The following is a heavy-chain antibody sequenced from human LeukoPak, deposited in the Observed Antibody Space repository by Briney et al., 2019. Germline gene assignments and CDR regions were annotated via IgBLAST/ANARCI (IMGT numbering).Heavy chain of an antibody. D-gene: IGHD5-18*01. J-gene: IGHJ4*02. CDR2: IRYDGSNK. Sequence: GGSLRLSCAASGFTFSSYGMHWVRQAPGKGLEWVAFIRYDGSNKYYADSVKGRFTISRDNSKSTLYLQMNSLRAEDTAVYYCARALVGYSYGYGYYFDYWGQGTLVTVSS. V-gene: IGHV3-30*02. CDR3: ARALVGYSYGYGYYFDY. CDR1: GFTFSSYG.